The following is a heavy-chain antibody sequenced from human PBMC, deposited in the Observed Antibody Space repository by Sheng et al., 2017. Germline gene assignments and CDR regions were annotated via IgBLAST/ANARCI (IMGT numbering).Heavy chain of an antibody. CDR3: ARSGGNSGGWGAS. D-gene: IGHD2-15*01. CDR1: GFTFSSYG. V-gene: IGHV3-33*01. J-gene: IGHJ6*02. Sequence: QVQLVESGGGVVQPGRSLRLSCVASGFTFSSYGMHWVRQAPGKGLEWVAVIWYDGSNKYYADSVKGRFTISRDNSKNTLYLQMNSLRAEDTAVYYCARSGGNSGGWGASWGQGTTVTVSS. CDR2: IWYDGSNK.